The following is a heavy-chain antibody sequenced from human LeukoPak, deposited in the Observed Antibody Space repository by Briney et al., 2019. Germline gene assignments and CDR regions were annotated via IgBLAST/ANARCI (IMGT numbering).Heavy chain of an antibody. CDR3: GRWGISTTIDR. J-gene: IGHJ5*02. V-gene: IGHV3-7*03. D-gene: IGHD7-27*01. CDR2: IRGYGSET. CDR1: GFTFTDYW. Sequence: GGSLRLSSQAYGFTFTDYWMAWVSPAPGRVLEWVANIRGYGSETTYVDSVNGRFTISRDNAKDSLFLQMDSLGVEDTGFYSCGRWGISTTIDRGGQGTWVSVSS.